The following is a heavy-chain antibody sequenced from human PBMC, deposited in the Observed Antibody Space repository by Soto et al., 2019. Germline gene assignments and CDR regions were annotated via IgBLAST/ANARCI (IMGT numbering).Heavy chain of an antibody. CDR2: IYPGDSDT. V-gene: IGHV5-51*01. CDR1: GYSFTSYL. Sequence: PGESLKISFKGSGYSFTSYLICWVRQMPVKGLEWMGIIYPGDSDTRYSPSFQGQVTISADKSISTAYLQWSSLKASDTAMYYCGGRTPKASNWNDVIPHNWFDPWGQRTLVTVSS. CDR3: GGRTPKASNWNDVIPHNWFDP. D-gene: IGHD1-20*01. J-gene: IGHJ5*02.